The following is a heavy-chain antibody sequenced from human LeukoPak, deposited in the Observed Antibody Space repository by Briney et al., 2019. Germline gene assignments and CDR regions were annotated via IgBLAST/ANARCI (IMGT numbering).Heavy chain of an antibody. CDR1: GYTFTDYG. CDR3: ARGRSSGYYPDRFDY. V-gene: IGHV7-4-1*02. CDR2: INTNTGNP. J-gene: IGHJ4*02. Sequence: ASVKVSCKASGYTFTDYGMNWVRQAPGRGLEWMGWINTNTGNPTYAQGFTGRFVFSLDTSVSTAYLQISSLKAEDTATYYCARGRSSGYYPDRFDYWGQGTLVTVSS. D-gene: IGHD3-22*01.